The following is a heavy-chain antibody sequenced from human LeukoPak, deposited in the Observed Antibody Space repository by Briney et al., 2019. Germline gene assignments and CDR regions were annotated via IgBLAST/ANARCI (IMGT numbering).Heavy chain of an antibody. J-gene: IGHJ4*02. V-gene: IGHV4-4*02. D-gene: IGHD5-18*01. Sequence: PSETLSLTFAVSGCSISRSNWWSWGRQPPGKGLEWVGEIYNSGGTNYNPSLKSRVANSVDKSKIQFSLKLSSVTAADTAVYYCAQKGYSYGSRFDYWGQGTLVTVSS. CDR2: IYNSGGT. CDR1: GCSISRSNW. CDR3: AQKGYSYGSRFDY.